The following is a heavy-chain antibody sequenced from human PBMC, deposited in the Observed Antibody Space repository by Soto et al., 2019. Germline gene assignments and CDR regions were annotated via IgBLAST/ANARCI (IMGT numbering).Heavy chain of an antibody. CDR2: ISGSGGST. CDR1: GFTFSSYA. J-gene: IGHJ4*02. D-gene: IGHD6-6*01. CDR3: AKSGGILAPDY. Sequence: GGSLSLSCAASGFTFSSYAMSWVRQAPGKGLEWVSAISGSGGSTHYADSVEGRFTISRDNSKNTLHLQMDSLRAEDTAVYYCAKSGGILAPDYWGQGTLVTVSS. V-gene: IGHV3-23*01.